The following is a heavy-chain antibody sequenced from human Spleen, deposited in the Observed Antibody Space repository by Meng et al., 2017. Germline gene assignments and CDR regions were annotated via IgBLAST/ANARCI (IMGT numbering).Heavy chain of an antibody. CDR3: ARDQGLGELQAVRDYYYGLDV. Sequence: GGSLRLSCAASGFTFSSYWMHWVRQAPGKGLEWVSSISESGDNTYYADSVRGRLTISRDVSKNSLYLQMNSLRAEDTAVYYCARDQGLGELQAVRDYYYGLDVWGQGTTVTVSS. CDR1: GFTFSSYW. J-gene: IGHJ6*02. V-gene: IGHV3-23*01. D-gene: IGHD3-10*01. CDR2: ISESGDNT.